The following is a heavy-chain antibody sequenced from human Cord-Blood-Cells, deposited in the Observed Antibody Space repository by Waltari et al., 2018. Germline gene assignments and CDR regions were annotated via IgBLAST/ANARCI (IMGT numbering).Heavy chain of an antibody. V-gene: IGHV1-69*01. CDR3: ARASPKYSSSWYWFDP. D-gene: IGHD6-13*01. CDR1: GGTFSSYA. J-gene: IGHJ5*02. CDR2: IIPGCGTA. Sequence: QVQLVQSGAEVKKPGSSVKVSCKASGGTFSSYAISWVRQAPGQGLEWMGGIIPGCGTANYAQEFQGRGTMTADESTSTAYMELSSLRSEETAVYYSARASPKYSSSWYWFDPWGQGTLVTVSS.